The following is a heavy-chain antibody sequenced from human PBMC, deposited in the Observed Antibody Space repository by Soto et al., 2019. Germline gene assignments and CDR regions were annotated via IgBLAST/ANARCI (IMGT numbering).Heavy chain of an antibody. J-gene: IGHJ4*02. D-gene: IGHD2-2*01. CDR1: GGTFSSYA. Sequence: GASVKVSCKASGGTFSSYAISWVRQAPGQGLEWMGGIIPIFGTANYAQKFQGRVTITADESTSTAYMELSSLRSEDTAVYYCAREGLRSFYCSSTSCSRHHFDYWGQGTLVTVSS. CDR3: AREGLRSFYCSSTSCSRHHFDY. V-gene: IGHV1-69*13. CDR2: IIPIFGTA.